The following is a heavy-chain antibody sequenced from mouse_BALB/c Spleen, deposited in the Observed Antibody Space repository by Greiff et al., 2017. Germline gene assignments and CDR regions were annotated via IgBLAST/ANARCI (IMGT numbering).Heavy chain of an antibody. CDR3: ARGGPPMDY. J-gene: IGHJ4*01. D-gene: IGHD3-3*01. V-gene: IGHV3-2*02. Sequence: EVKLQESGPGLVKPSQSLSLTCTVTGYSITSDYAWNWIRQFPGNILEWMGYISYSGSTSYNPSLKSRISITRDTSKNQFFLQLNSVTTEDTATYYCARGGPPMDYWGQGTSVTVSS. CDR1: GYSITSDYA. CDR2: ISYSGST.